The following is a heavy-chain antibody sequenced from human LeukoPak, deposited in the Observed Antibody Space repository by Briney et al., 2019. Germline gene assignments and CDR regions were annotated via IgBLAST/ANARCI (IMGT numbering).Heavy chain of an antibody. D-gene: IGHD1-26*01. J-gene: IGHJ4*02. V-gene: IGHV3-7*05. CDR1: GFTFSNYW. CDR3: ARDWWAYSAVSNVQ. CDR2: IKTDGSEK. Sequence: GGSLRLSCAASGFTFSNYWMSGVRQAPGKGLEWVANIKTDGSEKDYIESVKGRFTISRDNTKNSLYLQMNSLRAEDTAVYYCARDWWAYSAVSNVQWGRETLVTVSS.